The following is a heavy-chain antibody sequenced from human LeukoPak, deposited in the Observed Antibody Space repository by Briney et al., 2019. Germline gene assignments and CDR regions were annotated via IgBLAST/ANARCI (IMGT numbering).Heavy chain of an antibody. CDR3: AREPTAVGAFDI. D-gene: IGHD2-21*02. Sequence: ASVKVSCKASEYTFTSYYMHWVRQAPGQGLEWKGIINPSGGSTSYAQKFQGRVTMTRDTSTSTVYMELSSLRSEDTAVYYCAREPTAVGAFDIWGQGTMVTVSS. J-gene: IGHJ3*02. V-gene: IGHV1-46*01. CDR2: INPSGGST. CDR1: EYTFTSYY.